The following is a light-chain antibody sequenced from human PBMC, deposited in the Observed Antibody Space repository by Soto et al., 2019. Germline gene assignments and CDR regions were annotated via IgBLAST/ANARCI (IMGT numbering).Light chain of an antibody. CDR1: PSVTNY. CDR3: QQRNIWPPVT. J-gene: IGKJ5*01. CDR2: GAF. Sequence: EIVLTQSPATLSLSPGERATLSCRASPSVTNYLSWYQQKPGQAPRLLIYGAFNRATGIPARFSGSGSGPDFTLTISSLEPEDFAVYYCQQRNIWPPVTFGQGTRLEIK. V-gene: IGKV3-11*01.